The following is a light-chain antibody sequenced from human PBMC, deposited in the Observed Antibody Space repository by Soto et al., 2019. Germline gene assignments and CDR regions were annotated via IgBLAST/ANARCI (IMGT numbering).Light chain of an antibody. CDR1: SGSVSTSYY. J-gene: IGLJ1*01. CDR2: STN. Sequence: QTVVTREPSFSVSPGGTVTLTCGLSSGSVSTSYYPSWYQQTPGQAPRTLIYSTNTRSSGVPDRFSGSILGNKAALTITGAQADDESDYYCVLYMGSGIYGFGTGTKVTVL. CDR3: VLYMGSGIYG. V-gene: IGLV8-61*01.